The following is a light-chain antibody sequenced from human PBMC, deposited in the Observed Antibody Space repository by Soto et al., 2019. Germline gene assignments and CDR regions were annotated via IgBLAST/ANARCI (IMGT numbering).Light chain of an antibody. CDR3: QQYNDWPPRT. CDR1: QSVSNN. J-gene: IGKJ1*01. CDR2: GAS. V-gene: IGKV3-15*01. Sequence: EIVMTQSPATLSVSPGERATLSCRASQSVSNNLAWYQQKPGQAPRLLIFGASTRATGIPARFSGSGSGTEFTLTISSLQSEDFAVYYCQQYNDWPPRTFGQGTKVEIK.